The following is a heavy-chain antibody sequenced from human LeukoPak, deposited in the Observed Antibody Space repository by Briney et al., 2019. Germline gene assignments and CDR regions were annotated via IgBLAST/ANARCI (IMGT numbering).Heavy chain of an antibody. V-gene: IGHV4-4*02. Sequence: PSETLSLTCTVSLDSTTSNFWSWVRQPPGKGLEWIGEIHRSGSPNYNPSLQSRVTISIDRSRNQIALELSSVTAADTAVYYCARETFIVATIGAGYDYWGQGTLVTVSS. CDR2: IHRSGSP. J-gene: IGHJ4*02. CDR3: ARETFIVATIGAGYDY. D-gene: IGHD5-12*01. CDR1: LDSTTSNF.